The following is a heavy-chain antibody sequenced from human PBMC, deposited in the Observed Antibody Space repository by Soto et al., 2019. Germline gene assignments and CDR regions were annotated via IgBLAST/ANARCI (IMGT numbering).Heavy chain of an antibody. Sequence: GESLKISCKGSGYSFTSYWISWVRQMPWKGLEWMGRIDPSDSYTNYSPSFQGHVTISADKSISTAYLQWSSLKASDTAMYYCARQDYYDSSGYTHLDYWGQGTLVTVSS. CDR2: IDPSDSYT. V-gene: IGHV5-10-1*01. D-gene: IGHD3-22*01. CDR3: ARQDYYDSSGYTHLDY. J-gene: IGHJ4*02. CDR1: GYSFTSYW.